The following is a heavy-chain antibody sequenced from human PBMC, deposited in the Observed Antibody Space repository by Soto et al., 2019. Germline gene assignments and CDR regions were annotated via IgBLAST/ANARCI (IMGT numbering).Heavy chain of an antibody. CDR3: ARSPHVITIFGVVPAWFDP. CDR2: IYYSGST. CDR1: GGSISSYY. J-gene: IGHJ5*02. Sequence: PSETLSLTCTVSGGSISSYYWSWIRQPPGKGLEWIGYIYYSGSTNYNPSLKSRVTISVDTSKNQFSLKLSSVTAADTAVYYCARSPHVITIFGVVPAWFDPWGQGTLVTVSS. V-gene: IGHV4-59*01. D-gene: IGHD3-3*01.